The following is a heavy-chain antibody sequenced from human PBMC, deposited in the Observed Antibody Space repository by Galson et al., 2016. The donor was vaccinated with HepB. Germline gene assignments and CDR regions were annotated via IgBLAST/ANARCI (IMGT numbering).Heavy chain of an antibody. CDR1: EFTASSNY. CDR2: IYSGGST. D-gene: IGHD6-19*01. V-gene: IGHV3-53*01. Sequence: SLRLSCAAYEFTASSNYLNWIRQAPGKGLEWVSAIYSGGSTHYADSVKGRFTISRDNSKNTVYLEMKSLRAEDTAVYYCARALNGWDGFDYWGQGTLVIVSS. CDR3: ARALNGWDGFDY. J-gene: IGHJ4*02.